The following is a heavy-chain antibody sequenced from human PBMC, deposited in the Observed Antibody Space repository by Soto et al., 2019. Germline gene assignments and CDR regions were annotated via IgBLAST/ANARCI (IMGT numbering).Heavy chain of an antibody. Sequence: EVPLVESGGGLVKPGGSLRLSCAASGFTFSSYSMNWVRQAPGKGLEWVSSISSSSSYIYYADSVKGRFTISRDNAKNSLYLQMNSLRAEDTAVYYCASWSGYDLFPHDYWGQGTLVTVSS. D-gene: IGHD5-12*01. CDR2: ISSSSSYI. CDR1: GFTFSSYS. CDR3: ASWSGYDLFPHDY. J-gene: IGHJ4*02. V-gene: IGHV3-21*01.